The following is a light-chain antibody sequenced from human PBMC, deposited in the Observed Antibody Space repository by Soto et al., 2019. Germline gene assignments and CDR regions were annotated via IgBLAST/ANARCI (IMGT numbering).Light chain of an antibody. Sequence: QSVRTQPPSASGSPGQAVTISCTGTKNDIGVYDFVSWYQHHPGKAPRLIIYEVVQRPSGVPNRFSGSKSGNTASLAVSGLQAADVADYFCKSYAGSNTYVFGSGTKVTVL. CDR1: KNDIGVYDF. CDR2: EVV. J-gene: IGLJ1*01. CDR3: KSYAGSNTYV. V-gene: IGLV2-8*01.